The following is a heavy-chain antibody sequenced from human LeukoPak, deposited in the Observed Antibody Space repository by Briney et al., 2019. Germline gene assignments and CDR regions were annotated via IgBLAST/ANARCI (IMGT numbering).Heavy chain of an antibody. J-gene: IGHJ5*02. V-gene: IGHV1-69*01. Sequence: GASVKVSCKASGGTFSSYAISWVRQAPGQGLEWMGGIIPIFGTASYAQKFQGRVTITADESTSTAYMELSSLRSEDTAVYYCARTNCSSTSCHTPTLVDWFDPWGQGTLVTVSS. D-gene: IGHD2-2*02. CDR2: IIPIFGTA. CDR1: GGTFSSYA. CDR3: ARTNCSSTSCHTPTLVDWFDP.